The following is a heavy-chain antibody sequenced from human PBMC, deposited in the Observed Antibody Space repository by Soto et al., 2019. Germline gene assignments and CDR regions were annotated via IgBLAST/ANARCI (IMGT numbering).Heavy chain of an antibody. CDR1: GFTFSSYA. CDR2: ISYDGSNK. D-gene: IGHD3-22*01. Sequence: GGSLRLSCAASGFTFSSYAMHWVRQAPGKGLEWVAVISYDGSNKYYADSVKGRFTISRDNSKNTLYLQMNSLRAEDTAVYYCASAHSSGYFVAFDIWGQGTMVTVSS. V-gene: IGHV3-30-3*01. J-gene: IGHJ3*02. CDR3: ASAHSSGYFVAFDI.